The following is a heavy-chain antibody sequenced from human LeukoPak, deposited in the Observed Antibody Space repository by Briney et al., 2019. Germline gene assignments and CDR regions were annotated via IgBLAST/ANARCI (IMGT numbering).Heavy chain of an antibody. Sequence: PSETLSLTCIVSGVSTTNGIYYWAWIRQSPGKGLEWLGSVHNVGSTYYNLSLRSRVTMSIDTSKNQFSLRLNSVTAADTAVYYCARHAEYNSGWHFYLDHWGQGILVTVSS. CDR1: GVSTTNGIYY. J-gene: IGHJ4*02. CDR3: ARHAEYNSGWHFYLDH. CDR2: VHNVGST. D-gene: IGHD6-19*01. V-gene: IGHV4-39*01.